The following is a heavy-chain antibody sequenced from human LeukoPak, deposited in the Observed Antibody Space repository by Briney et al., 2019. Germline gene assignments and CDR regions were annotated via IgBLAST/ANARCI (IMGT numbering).Heavy chain of an antibody. D-gene: IGHD1-7*01. J-gene: IGHJ4*02. CDR1: GASISSGSYY. CDR3: AREINWNYIYFDY. V-gene: IGHV4-61*02. Sequence: PSQTLSLTCTVSGASISSGSYYWSWIRQPAGKGLEWIGRIYTSGSTNYNPSHKSRVTISVDPSKHQFSLKLSSVTAADTAVYYCAREINWNYIYFDYWGQRTLVTVSS. CDR2: IYTSGST.